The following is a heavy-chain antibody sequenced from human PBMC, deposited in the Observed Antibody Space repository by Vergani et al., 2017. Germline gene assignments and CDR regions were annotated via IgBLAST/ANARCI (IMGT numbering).Heavy chain of an antibody. CDR2: IIPILGIA. CDR3: ARGSSSSSHYYYYYGMDV. D-gene: IGHD6-6*01. Sequence: QVQLVQSGAEVKKPGSSVKVSCKVSGGTFSSYTISWVRQAPGQGLEWMGMIIPILGIANYAQKCQGSVTITADKSTSTADMELSSLRSEDTAVYYWARGSSSSSHYYYYYGMDVWGQGTTVTVSS. V-gene: IGHV1-69*09. J-gene: IGHJ6*02. CDR1: GGTFSSYT.